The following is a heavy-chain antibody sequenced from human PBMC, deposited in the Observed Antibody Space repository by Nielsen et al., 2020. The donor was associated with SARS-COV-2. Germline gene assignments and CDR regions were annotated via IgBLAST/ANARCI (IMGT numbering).Heavy chain of an antibody. D-gene: IGHD2-2*01. CDR2: INPSGGST. J-gene: IGHJ5*02. Sequence: WVREAPGQGLEWRGIINPSGGSTSQAQKFQGRVTMTRDTSTSTVYMELSSLRSEDTAVYYCSRPYCSSTSCYGRGWFDPWGQGTLVTVSS. CDR3: SRPYCSSTSCYGRGWFDP. V-gene: IGHV1-46*03.